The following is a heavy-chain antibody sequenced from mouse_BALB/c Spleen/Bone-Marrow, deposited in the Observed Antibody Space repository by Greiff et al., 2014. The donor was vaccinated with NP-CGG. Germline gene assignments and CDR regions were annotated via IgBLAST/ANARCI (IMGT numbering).Heavy chain of an antibody. CDR2: IYPGNVNT. Sequence: VQLQQSGPELVKPGASVRISCKASGYTFTSYYIHWVKQRPGQGLEWIGWIYPGNVNTKYNEKFKGKATLTADKSSSTAYMQRSSLTAEDSADYFCARDTLDYWGQGTSVTVSS. J-gene: IGHJ4*01. CDR1: GYTFTSYY. CDR3: ARDTLDY. V-gene: IGHV1S56*01.